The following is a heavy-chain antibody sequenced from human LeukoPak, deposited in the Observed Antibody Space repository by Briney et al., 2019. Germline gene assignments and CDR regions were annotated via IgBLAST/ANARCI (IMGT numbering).Heavy chain of an antibody. Sequence: GGSLRLSCVASGFTFNNYAMTWVRQAPGKGLEWVASISGSGGDPDYADSVKGRFSITRDNSKSTLYLQVNSLRAEDTAVYFCAKGSRYYYYYGMDVWGQGTTVTVSS. CDR3: AKGSRYYYYYGMDV. CDR1: GFTFNNYA. D-gene: IGHD3-10*01. V-gene: IGHV3-23*01. J-gene: IGHJ6*02. CDR2: ISGSGGDP.